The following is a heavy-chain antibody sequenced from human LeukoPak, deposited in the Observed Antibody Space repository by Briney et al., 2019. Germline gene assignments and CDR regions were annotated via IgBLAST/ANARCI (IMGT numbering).Heavy chain of an antibody. V-gene: IGHV1-8*01. CDR1: GYTFTSND. D-gene: IGHD2-2*01. CDR2: MNPNSGNT. Sequence: ASVKVSCKASGYTFTSNDINWVRQATGQGLEWMGWMNPNSGNTGWAQKFQGRVTMTRNTSRTTAYMELSSLRSEDTAVYYCAIGFCTSNICYSWFDSWGQGTLVTVS. CDR3: AIGFCTSNICYSWFDS. J-gene: IGHJ5*01.